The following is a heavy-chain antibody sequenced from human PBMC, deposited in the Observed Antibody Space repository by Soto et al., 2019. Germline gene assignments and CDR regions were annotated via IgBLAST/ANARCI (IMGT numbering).Heavy chain of an antibody. J-gene: IGHJ6*02. V-gene: IGHV4-34*01. CDR2: INHSGST. Sequence: SETLSLTCAVYGGSLSGYYWSWIRQPPGKGLEWIGEINHSGSTNYNPSLKSRVTISVDTSKNQFSLKLSSVTAADTAVYYCARGGRFLEWLLYPYYYYGMDVWGQGTTVTVSS. D-gene: IGHD3-3*01. CDR3: ARGGRFLEWLLYPYYYYGMDV. CDR1: GGSLSGYY.